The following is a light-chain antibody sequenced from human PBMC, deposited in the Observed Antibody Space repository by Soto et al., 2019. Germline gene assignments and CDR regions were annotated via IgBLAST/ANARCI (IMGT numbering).Light chain of an antibody. J-gene: IGKJ4*01. CDR2: GAS. CDR1: QSVSTN. CDR3: QQYGSSPLT. Sequence: EIVMTQSPATLSGSPGERVTLSCRASQSVSTNVAWYQQKPGQAPRLLLYGASTRATGLPARFSGSGSGTDFTLTISRLEPEDFAVYYCQQYGSSPLTFGGGTKVDIK. V-gene: IGKV3-15*01.